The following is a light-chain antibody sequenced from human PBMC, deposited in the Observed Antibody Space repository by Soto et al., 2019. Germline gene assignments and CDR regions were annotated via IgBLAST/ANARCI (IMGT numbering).Light chain of an antibody. Sequence: DIVMTQSPDSLAVSLGERATINCKSSQSVLYSSNNKNYLAWYQQKPGQPPKLLIYWASTRESGVPDRFSGSGSGTDFTLTISSLQAEDVAVYYYQQYYSTPRTFGQGTKVLIK. CDR1: QSVLYSSNNKNY. CDR2: WAS. CDR3: QQYYSTPRT. V-gene: IGKV4-1*01. J-gene: IGKJ1*01.